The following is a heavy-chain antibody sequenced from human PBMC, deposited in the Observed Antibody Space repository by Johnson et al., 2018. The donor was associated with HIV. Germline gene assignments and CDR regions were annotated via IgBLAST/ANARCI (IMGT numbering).Heavy chain of an antibody. V-gene: IGHV3-33*06. J-gene: IGHJ3*02. CDR2: IWYDGSNK. CDR1: GFTFSNYG. Sequence: QEKLVECGGGVVQPGRSLRLSCAASGFTFSNYGMPWVRQTPGKGLEWVAVIWYDGSNKNYADAVKGRFTISRDNSKNTLYLQMNSLRAEDTAVYYCAKGRLGVAFDIWGQGTMVTVSS. D-gene: IGHD3-16*01. CDR3: AKGRLGVAFDI.